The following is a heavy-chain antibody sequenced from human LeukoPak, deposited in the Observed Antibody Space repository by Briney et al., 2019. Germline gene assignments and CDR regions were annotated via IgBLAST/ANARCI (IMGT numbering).Heavy chain of an antibody. D-gene: IGHD2-2*01. Sequence: ASVKVSCKASGYTFTSYDINWVRQATGQGLEWMGWMNPNSGNTGYAQKFQGRVTMTRNTSISTAYMELSSLRSEDTAVYYCARGVPAEGTVDYWGQGTLVTVSS. CDR1: GYTFTSYD. CDR2: MNPNSGNT. J-gene: IGHJ4*02. V-gene: IGHV1-8*01. CDR3: ARGVPAEGTVDY.